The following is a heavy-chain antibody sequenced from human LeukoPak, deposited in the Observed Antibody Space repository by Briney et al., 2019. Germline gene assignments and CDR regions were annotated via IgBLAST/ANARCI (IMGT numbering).Heavy chain of an antibody. V-gene: IGHV4-61*02. Sequence: SETLSLTCTVSGGSISSSSYYWSWIRQPAGKGLEWIGRIYTSGSTNYNPSLKSRVTMSVDTSKNQFSLKLSSVTAADTAVYYCARARGGYMDVWGKGTTVTISS. CDR1: GGSISSSSYY. CDR2: IYTSGST. CDR3: ARARGGYMDV. J-gene: IGHJ6*03. D-gene: IGHD3-10*01.